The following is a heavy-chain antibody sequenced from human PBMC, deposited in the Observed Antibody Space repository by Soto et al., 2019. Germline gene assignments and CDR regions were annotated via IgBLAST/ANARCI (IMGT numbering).Heavy chain of an antibody. CDR3: ARDLIVGATRGHPFDY. CDR2: IIPTFGTA. CDR1: GGTFSSYA. D-gene: IGHD1-26*01. Sequence: SVKVSCKASGGTFSSYAISWVRQAPGQGLEWMGGIIPTFGTANYAQKFQGRVTITADESTSTAYMELSSLRSEDTAVYYCARDLIVGATRGHPFDYWGQGTLVTVSS. V-gene: IGHV1-69*13. J-gene: IGHJ4*02.